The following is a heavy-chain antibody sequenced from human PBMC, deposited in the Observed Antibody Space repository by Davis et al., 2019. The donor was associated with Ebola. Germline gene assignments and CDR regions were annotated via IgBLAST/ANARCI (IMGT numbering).Heavy chain of an antibody. CDR3: ARVLKHDYKFVGHYYYGMDV. CDR1: GGSFSGYY. J-gene: IGHJ6*04. Sequence: MPSETLSLTCAVYGGSFSGYYWSWIRQPPGKGLEWIGEINHSGSTNYNPSLKSRVTISVDTSKNQFSLKLSSVTAADTAVYYCARVLKHDYKFVGHYYYGMDVWGKGTTVTVSS. D-gene: IGHD4-11*01. V-gene: IGHV4-34*01. CDR2: INHSGST.